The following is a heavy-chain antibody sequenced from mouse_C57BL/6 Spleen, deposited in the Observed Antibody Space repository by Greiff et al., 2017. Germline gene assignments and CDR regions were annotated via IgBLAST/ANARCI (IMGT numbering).Heavy chain of an antibody. CDR1: GFTFSDYG. Sequence: EVKLEESGGGLVQPGGSLKLSCAASGFTFSDYGMAWVRQAPRKGPEWVAFISNLAYSIYYADTVTGRFTISRENAKNTLYLEMSSLRSEDTAMYYCAREDTYAMDYWGQGTSVTVSS. V-gene: IGHV5-15*04. J-gene: IGHJ4*01. CDR3: AREDTYAMDY. D-gene: IGHD3-3*01. CDR2: ISNLAYSI.